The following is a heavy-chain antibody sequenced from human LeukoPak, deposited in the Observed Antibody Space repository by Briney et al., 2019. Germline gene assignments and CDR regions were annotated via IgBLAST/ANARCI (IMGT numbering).Heavy chain of an antibody. Sequence: GGSLRLSCAASGFTFSSYAMHWVRQAPGKGLEWVATISYDRSNKYYADSVKGRFTISRDNSENTLYLQMNSLKTEDTAVYYCTTAGMAIFDYWGQGTLVTVSS. J-gene: IGHJ4*02. CDR1: GFTFSSYA. D-gene: IGHD5-24*01. V-gene: IGHV3-30-3*01. CDR3: TTAGMAIFDY. CDR2: ISYDRSNK.